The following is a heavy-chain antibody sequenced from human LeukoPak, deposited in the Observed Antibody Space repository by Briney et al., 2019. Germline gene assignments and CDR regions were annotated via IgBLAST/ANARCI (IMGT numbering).Heavy chain of an antibody. CDR3: ARSYGDYPPGYFDL. D-gene: IGHD4-17*01. Sequence: SETLSLTCTVSGGSISSYYWSWIRQPPGKGLEWLGYIYYSGSTNCNPSLKSRVTISVDTSKNQFSLKLSSVTAADTAVYYCARSYGDYPPGYFDLWGRGTLVTVSS. J-gene: IGHJ2*01. CDR1: GGSISSYY. V-gene: IGHV4-59*01. CDR2: IYYSGST.